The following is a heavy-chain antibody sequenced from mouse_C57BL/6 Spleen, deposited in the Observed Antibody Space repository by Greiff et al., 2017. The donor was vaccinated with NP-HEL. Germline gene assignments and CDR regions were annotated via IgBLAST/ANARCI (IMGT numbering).Heavy chain of an antibody. CDR2: IDPSDSYT. J-gene: IGHJ2*01. Sequence: QVQLQQPGAELVRPGTSVKLSCKASGYTFTSYWMHWVKQRPGQGLEWIGVIDPSDSYTNYNQKFKGKATLTVDTSSSTAYMQLSSLTSEDSAVXYCARPYYSNYVGYFDYWGQGTTLTVSS. D-gene: IGHD2-5*01. V-gene: IGHV1-59*01. CDR3: ARPYYSNYVGYFDY. CDR1: GYTFTSYW.